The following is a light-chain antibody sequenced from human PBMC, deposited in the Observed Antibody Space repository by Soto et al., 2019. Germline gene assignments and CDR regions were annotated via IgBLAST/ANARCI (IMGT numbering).Light chain of an antibody. CDR3: QQYGSSPQA. Sequence: EVVLTQSPGTLSLSPWERATLSCRASQSVSSSYLAWYQQKPGQAPRLLIYGASSRATGIPDRFSGSGSGTDFTLTISRLEPEDFAVYYCQQYGSSPQAFGGGTKV. CDR1: QSVSSSY. CDR2: GAS. V-gene: IGKV3-20*01. J-gene: IGKJ4*01.